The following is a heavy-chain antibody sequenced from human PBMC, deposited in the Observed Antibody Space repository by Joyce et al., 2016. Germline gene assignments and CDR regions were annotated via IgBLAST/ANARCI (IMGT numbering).Heavy chain of an antibody. J-gene: IGHJ6*02. D-gene: IGHD5-18*01. CDR2: INTSGGST. V-gene: IGHV1-46*01. Sequence: QVQLVQSGAEVKKPGASVKVSCKASGYTFTNYYMHWVRQAPGQGLEWMGIINTSGGSTNSAQKFQGRVTRTRDTSTSTVYMELSSLRSEDTAVYYCARDTAMATGYYYYGMDVWGQGTTVTVSS. CDR1: GYTFTNYY. CDR3: ARDTAMATGYYYYGMDV.